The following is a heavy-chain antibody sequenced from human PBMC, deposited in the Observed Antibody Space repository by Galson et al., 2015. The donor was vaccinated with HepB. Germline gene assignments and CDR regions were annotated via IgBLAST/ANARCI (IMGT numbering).Heavy chain of an antibody. CDR2: TYYRSKWYN. D-gene: IGHD2-2*01. Sequence: CAISGDSVSSNSAAWNWIRQSPSRGLEWLGRTYYRSKWYNDYAVSVKSRITINPDTSKNQFSLQLNSVTPEDTAVYYCARTRYCSSTSCYQYYYYGMDVWGQGTTVTVSS. CDR1: GDSVSSNSAA. CDR3: ARTRYCSSTSCYQYYYYGMDV. J-gene: IGHJ6*02. V-gene: IGHV6-1*01.